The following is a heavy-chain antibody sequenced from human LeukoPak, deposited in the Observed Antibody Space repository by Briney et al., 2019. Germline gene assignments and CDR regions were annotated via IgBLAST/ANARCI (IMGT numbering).Heavy chain of an antibody. D-gene: IGHD2-21*01. CDR2: IYENGGTT. V-gene: IGHV3-23*01. Sequence: GGSLRLSCVGSGFTFRSHAMSWVRQAPEKGLEFVSGIYENGGTTYYADSVKGRFSISRDNSKNTLYPQMDSLRGEDTAVYYCAKDFRIGYSAHFDYWGQGALVTVSS. J-gene: IGHJ4*02. CDR3: AKDFRIGYSAHFDY. CDR1: GFTFRSHA.